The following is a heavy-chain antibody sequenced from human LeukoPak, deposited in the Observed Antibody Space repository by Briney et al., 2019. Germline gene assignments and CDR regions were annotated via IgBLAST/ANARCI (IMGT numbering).Heavy chain of an antibody. D-gene: IGHD2-8*01. J-gene: IGHJ5*02. CDR2: ISGSGGST. CDR1: GFTFSSYA. V-gene: IGHV3-23*01. CDR3: AQLPPGGVRANWFDP. Sequence: GASLRLSCAASGFTFSSYAMSWVRQAPGKGVEWVSAISGSGGSTYYADSVKGRFTISRDNSKNTLYLQMNSLRAEDTAVYYCAQLPPGGVRANWFDPWGQGTLVTVSS.